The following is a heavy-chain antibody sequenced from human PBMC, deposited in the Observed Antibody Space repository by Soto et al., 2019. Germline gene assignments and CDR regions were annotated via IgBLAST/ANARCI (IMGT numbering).Heavy chain of an antibody. CDR2: ISGYSGNT. CDR1: GYTFTSYG. D-gene: IGHD2-21*02. J-gene: IGHJ4*02. V-gene: IGHV1-18*04. CDR3: ARDSRNNAYCGGDCYSSFDY. Sequence: QVQLVQSGAEVKKPGASVKVSCKASGYTFTSYGLSWVRQAPGQGLEWMGWISGYSGNTNYAQNLQGRVTMTTDASASTAHMELRSLTSADTALYYCARDSRNNAYCGGDCYSSFDYWGQGTLVTVSS.